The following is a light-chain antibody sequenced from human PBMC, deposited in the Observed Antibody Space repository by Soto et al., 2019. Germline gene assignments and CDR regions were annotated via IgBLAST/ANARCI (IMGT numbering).Light chain of an antibody. CDR3: CSYAGSYSVV. CDR2: DVT. V-gene: IGLV2-11*01. J-gene: IGLJ2*01. Sequence: QSALTQPRSVSGSPGQSVTISCTGTSSDVGGFNYVSWYQQHPGKGPKLMLYDVTKRPSGVPDRFSGSKSGNTASLTISGLQPDDEADYHCCSYAGSYSVVFGGGTKLTVL. CDR1: SSDVGGFNY.